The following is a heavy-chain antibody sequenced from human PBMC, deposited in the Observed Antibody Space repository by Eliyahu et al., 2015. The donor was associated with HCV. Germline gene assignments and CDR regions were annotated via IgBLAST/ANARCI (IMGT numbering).Heavy chain of an antibody. V-gene: IGHV3-48*03. CDR1: GTTSEFSFSTYE. J-gene: IGHJ4*02. CDR2: ISSSATTI. CDR3: ATERGMAHLDN. Sequence: EVQLVESGDGLVQPGGSLRLSCTGSGTTSEFSFSTYEMNWVRQAPGKGLEWVSYISSSATTIYYADSVKGRFTISRDNAKNSLYLQMDSLRAEDTAIYYCATERGMAHLDNWGQGSLVTVSS. D-gene: IGHD5-24*01.